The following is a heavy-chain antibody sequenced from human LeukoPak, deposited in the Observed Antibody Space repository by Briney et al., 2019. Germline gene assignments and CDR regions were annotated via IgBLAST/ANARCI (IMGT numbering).Heavy chain of an antibody. Sequence: GGSLRLSCAASGFTFNNYAMHWVRQAPGEGLEWVAVISRDGTDQYYADSVKGRLTISRDNSQSTLYLHMNSLSTEDTALYYCARAVPAPGTPENAFDIWGQGTMVTVSS. CDR1: GFTFNNYA. CDR3: ARAVPAPGTPENAFDI. D-gene: IGHD6-13*01. V-gene: IGHV3-30*04. CDR2: ISRDGTDQ. J-gene: IGHJ3*02.